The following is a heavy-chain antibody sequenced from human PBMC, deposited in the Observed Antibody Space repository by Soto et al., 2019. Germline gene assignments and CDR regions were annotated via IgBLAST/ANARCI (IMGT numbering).Heavy chain of an antibody. D-gene: IGHD2-15*01. J-gene: IGHJ4*02. CDR1: GYTFTRYH. Sequence: GSVKVSFKASGYTFTRYHINSVLQTPGEGLEWVRWINPTSEYTAHAKKFQGRVTLTREISTATAYMELSSLTSEDTAVYFCASQVHPGYSSDWGPGTQVTVSS. CDR2: INPTSEYT. V-gene: IGHV1-8*01. CDR3: ASQVHPGYSSD.